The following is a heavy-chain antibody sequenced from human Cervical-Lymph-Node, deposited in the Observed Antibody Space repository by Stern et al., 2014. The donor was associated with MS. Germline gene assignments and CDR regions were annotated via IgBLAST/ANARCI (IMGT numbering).Heavy chain of an antibody. CDR3: ARGLGATAFDF. Sequence: QVQLVQSAAEVKKPGASVKVSCKSFGYTFTDYYFHWVRQAPGQGLEWMGRIYPISGDSIRAPKFQGRVIMTSDPYIRPLSLELNRLRPDDTAVYYCARGLGATAFDFWGQGTLVTVSS. V-gene: IGHV1-2*06. CDR1: GYTFTDYY. J-gene: IGHJ4*02. D-gene: IGHD1-26*01. CDR2: IYPISGDS.